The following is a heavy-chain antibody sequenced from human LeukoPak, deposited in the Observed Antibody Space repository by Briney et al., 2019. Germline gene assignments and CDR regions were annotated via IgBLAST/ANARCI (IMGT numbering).Heavy chain of an antibody. CDR3: VGGSGWLPDY. D-gene: IGHD6-19*01. J-gene: IGHJ4*02. V-gene: IGHV3-7*04. CDR1: GFTFSSYR. CDR2: IKKDGSEK. Sequence: GGSLRPSCAASGFTFSSYRMNWVRQAPGKGLEWVANIKKDGSEKYYVDSAKGRFTISRDNAKNSLYLQMNSLRADDTAVYYCVGGSGWLPDYWGQGTLVTVSS.